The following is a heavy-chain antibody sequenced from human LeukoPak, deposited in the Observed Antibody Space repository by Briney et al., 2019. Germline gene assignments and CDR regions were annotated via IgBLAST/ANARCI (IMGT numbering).Heavy chain of an antibody. CDR1: GFTFSSYW. Sequence: GGSLRLSCAASGFTFSSYWMSWVRQAPGKGLEWVANIKQDGSEKYYVDSVKGRFTISRDNAKNSLYLQMNSLRAEDTAVYYCARAYYDFWGGYYPFDYWGQGTLVTVSS. CDR2: IKQDGSEK. J-gene: IGHJ4*02. V-gene: IGHV3-7*04. D-gene: IGHD3-3*01. CDR3: ARAYYDFWGGYYPFDY.